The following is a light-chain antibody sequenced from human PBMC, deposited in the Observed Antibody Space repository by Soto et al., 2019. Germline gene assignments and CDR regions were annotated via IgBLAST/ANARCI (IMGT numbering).Light chain of an antibody. V-gene: IGLV2-14*01. CDR3: SSYTRSSTLVV. CDR1: SNDVGGDNY. CDR2: DVS. Sequence: QSVLTQPASVSGSPGQSITISCTGTSNDVGGDNYVSWYQQHPGKVPKLMIYDVSYRPSGVSNRFSGSKSGNTASLTISGLQAEDEADYYCSSYTRSSTLVVFGGGTKLTVL. J-gene: IGLJ2*01.